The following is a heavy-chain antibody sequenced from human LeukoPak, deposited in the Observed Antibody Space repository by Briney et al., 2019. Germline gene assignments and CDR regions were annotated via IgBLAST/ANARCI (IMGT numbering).Heavy chain of an antibody. D-gene: IGHD3-22*01. CDR2: IIPILGIA. CDR3: ARDLAYYYDSSGYHPLDY. V-gene: IGHV1-69*04. J-gene: IGHJ4*02. CDR1: GGTFSSYA. Sequence: SVKVSCKTSGGTFSSYAFSWVRQAPGQGLEWMGRIIPILGIANYAQKFQGRVTITADKSTSTAYMELSSLRSEDTAVYYCARDLAYYYDSSGYHPLDYWGQGTLVTVSS.